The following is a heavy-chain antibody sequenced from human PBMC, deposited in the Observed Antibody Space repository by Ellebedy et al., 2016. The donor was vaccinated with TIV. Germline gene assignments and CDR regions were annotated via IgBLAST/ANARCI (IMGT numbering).Heavy chain of an antibody. CDR2: ITGSGGST. D-gene: IGHD1-1*01. J-gene: IGHJ4*02. CDR1: GFTFSSYV. V-gene: IGHV3-23*01. Sequence: GGSLRLSXAASGFTFSSYVMRWVRQAPGKGLEWVSTITGSGGSTYYADSVKGRFTISRDNSKSTLSLQMHSLRAEDTAVYYCGYDGSPGGLAYWGQGTLVTVSS. CDR3: GYDGSPGGLAY.